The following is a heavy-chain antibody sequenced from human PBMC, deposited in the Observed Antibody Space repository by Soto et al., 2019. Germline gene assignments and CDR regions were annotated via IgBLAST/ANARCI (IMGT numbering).Heavy chain of an antibody. D-gene: IGHD2-21*01. V-gene: IGHV2-5*01. CDR1: GFSLSTSGVG. CDR3: AHDTSGWRWLPDV. J-gene: IGHJ6*02. CDR2: IYWNDDK. Sequence: SGPTLVNPTQTLTLTRSFSGFSLSTSGVGVGWIRQPPGKAPEWLGIIYWNDDKRYSPSLKTRVTITKDTSRNQVVLIMTSVEADDTATYYCAHDTSGWRWLPDVWGQGTTVTVPS.